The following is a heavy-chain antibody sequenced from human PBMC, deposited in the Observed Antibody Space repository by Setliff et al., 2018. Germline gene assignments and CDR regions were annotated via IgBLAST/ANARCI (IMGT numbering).Heavy chain of an antibody. CDR2: IRGKSDSYAT. J-gene: IGHJ3*02. D-gene: IGHD2-2*01. Sequence: GGSLRLSCAASGFSFSGSAVYWVRQASVKGLEWIGRIRGKSDSYATISAASVRGRFTISRDESKNTAYLQINSLKTEDTAVYYCAAEPAGSDVFDMWGQGTMVTVSS. V-gene: IGHV3-73*01. CDR1: GFSFSGSA. CDR3: AAEPAGSDVFDM.